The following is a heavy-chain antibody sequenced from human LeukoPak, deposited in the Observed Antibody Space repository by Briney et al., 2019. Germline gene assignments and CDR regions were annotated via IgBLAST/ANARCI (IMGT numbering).Heavy chain of an antibody. D-gene: IGHD3-3*01. CDR2: ISGSGGST. Sequence: GGSLRLSCAASGFTFSRYAMSWLRQAPGKGLEWVSAISGSGGSTYYADSVKGRFNISRDNSKNTLYLQLNSLRAEDTAVYYCAKQGRGYYDFWSGYSGCFDYWGQGTLVTVSS. CDR3: AKQGRGYYDFWSGYSGCFDY. V-gene: IGHV3-23*01. J-gene: IGHJ4*02. CDR1: GFTFSRYA.